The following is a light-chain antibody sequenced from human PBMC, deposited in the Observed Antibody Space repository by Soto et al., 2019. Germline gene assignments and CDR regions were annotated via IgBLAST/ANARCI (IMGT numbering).Light chain of an antibody. CDR3: HHYGTSPPT. CDR2: GAS. V-gene: IGKV3-20*01. Sequence: EIVLTQSPGTLSLSPGEGATLSCRASQSGGSTYLAWYQQKPGQAPRLLIYGASSRATGIPDRFSGSGSGTDFTLTISRLEPEDFAVYYCHHYGTSPPTFGGGTKVEI. CDR1: QSGGSTY. J-gene: IGKJ4*01.